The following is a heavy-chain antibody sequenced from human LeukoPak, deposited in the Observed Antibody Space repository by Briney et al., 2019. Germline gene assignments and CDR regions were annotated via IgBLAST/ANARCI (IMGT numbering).Heavy chain of an antibody. D-gene: IGHD3-3*01. CDR2: IKQDGSEK. CDR3: ARDPYDFWSGYADTDH. CDR1: GFTFSSYW. V-gene: IGHV3-7*01. Sequence: GGSLRLSCAASGFTFSSYWMSWVRQATGKGLEWVANIKQDGSEKYYVDSVKGRFTISRDNAKNSLYLQMNSLRAEDTAVYYCARDPYDFWSGYADTDHWGQGTLVTVSS. J-gene: IGHJ4*02.